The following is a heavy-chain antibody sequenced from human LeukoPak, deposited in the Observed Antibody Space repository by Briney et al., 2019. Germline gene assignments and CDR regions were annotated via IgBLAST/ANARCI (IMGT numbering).Heavy chain of an antibody. V-gene: IGHV3-9*03. Sequence: GRSLRLSCAASGFTFDGYAMHWVRQAPGKGLEWVSSITWNSGSIDYADSVKGRFTISRDNAKNSLYLQMNSLRAEDMALYYCAKGTVSSGYYWVFEYWGQGTLVTVSS. CDR3: AKGTVSSGYYWVFEY. D-gene: IGHD3-22*01. J-gene: IGHJ4*02. CDR1: GFTFDGYA. CDR2: ITWNSGSI.